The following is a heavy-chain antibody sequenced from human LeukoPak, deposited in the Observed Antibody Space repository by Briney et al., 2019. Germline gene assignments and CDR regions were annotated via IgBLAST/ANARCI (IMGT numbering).Heavy chain of an antibody. J-gene: IGHJ5*02. CDR1: GYTFTSYD. D-gene: IGHD3-9*01. CDR2: MNPNSGNT. CDR3: ARSPVLRYFDWLSAHNWFGP. V-gene: IGHV1-8*01. Sequence: ASVKVSCKASGYTFTSYDINWVRQATGQGLEWMGWMNPNSGNTGYAQKFQGRVTMTRNTSISTAYMELSSLRSEDTAVYYCARSPVLRYFDWLSAHNWFGPWGQGTLVTVSS.